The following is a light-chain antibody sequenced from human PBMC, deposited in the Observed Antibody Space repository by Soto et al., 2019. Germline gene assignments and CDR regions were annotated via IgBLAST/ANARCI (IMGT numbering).Light chain of an antibody. CDR1: SSDVGGYKY. J-gene: IGLJ1*01. CDR2: DVI. V-gene: IGLV2-8*01. CDR3: SSSTGSATLGV. Sequence: QSALTQPPSASGSPGQSVTISCTGTSSDVGGYKYVSWYQQHPGKAPKLIIYDVIKRPSGVPDRFSGSKSGNTASLTVSGLQSDDEADYYCSSSTGSATLGVFGTGTKVTVL.